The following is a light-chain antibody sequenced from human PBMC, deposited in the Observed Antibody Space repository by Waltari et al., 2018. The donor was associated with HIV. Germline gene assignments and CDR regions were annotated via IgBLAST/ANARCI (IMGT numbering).Light chain of an antibody. J-gene: IGLJ1*01. Sequence: SYVLTHPPSISVAPGQTAKITCGGNNIGNRDVHWYQQKAGQAPILVIYDDDDRPSGIPERFSGSNSENTATLTINRIEVGDEADYYCQVWDSGSDHVFGSGTTVTVL. CDR1: NIGNRD. CDR3: QVWDSGSDHV. CDR2: DDD. V-gene: IGLV3-21*01.